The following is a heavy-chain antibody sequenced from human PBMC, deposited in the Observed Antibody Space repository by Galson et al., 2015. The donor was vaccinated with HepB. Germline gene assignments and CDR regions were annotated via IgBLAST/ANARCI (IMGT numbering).Heavy chain of an antibody. Sequence: SVKVSCKASGYTFTSYAMNWVRQAPGQGLEWMGWINTNTGNPTYAQGFTGRFVSSLDTSVSTAYLQISSLKAEDTAVYYCARVFYYYDSSGQTFYYFDYWGQGTLVTVSS. CDR3: ARVFYYYDSSGQTFYYFDY. J-gene: IGHJ4*02. CDR1: GYTFTSYA. D-gene: IGHD3-22*01. V-gene: IGHV7-4-1*02. CDR2: INTNTGNP.